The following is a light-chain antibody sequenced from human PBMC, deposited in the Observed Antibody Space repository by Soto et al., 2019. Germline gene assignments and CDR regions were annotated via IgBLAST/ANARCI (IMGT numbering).Light chain of an antibody. CDR3: QQYNNWPRG. Sequence: EIVMTQSPATLSVSPWERAALSCRASQSVSSNLAWYQQKPGQAPRLLIYGASTRATGIPARFSGSGSGTEFTLTISSLQSEDFAVYYCQQYNNWPRGFGQGTKVEIK. CDR2: GAS. CDR1: QSVSSN. V-gene: IGKV3-15*01. J-gene: IGKJ1*01.